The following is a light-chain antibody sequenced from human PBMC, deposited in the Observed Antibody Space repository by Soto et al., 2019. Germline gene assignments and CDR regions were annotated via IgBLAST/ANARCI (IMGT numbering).Light chain of an antibody. CDR2: TDY. CDR3: ASWDDSLSGGV. V-gene: IGLV1-44*01. J-gene: IGLJ3*02. CDR1: NSNIGTYT. Sequence: QAVVTQPPSASGTPGQRVIISCSGSNSNIGTYTVNWYQQLPGTAPKLLIYTDYQRPSGVPDRFSGSTSGTSASLAISGLQSEDEADYYCASWDDSLSGGVFGGGTKLTVL.